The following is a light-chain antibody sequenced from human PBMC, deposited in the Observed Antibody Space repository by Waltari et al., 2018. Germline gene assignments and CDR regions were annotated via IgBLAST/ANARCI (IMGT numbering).Light chain of an antibody. J-gene: IGLJ3*02. Sequence: QSALTQPRSVSESPGQSVTISCTGTSSDVGGYNYISWYQHHPGKAPKLIIYDVTKRPSGVPDRFSASKSGNPASLTISGLRAEDEADYYCSSYAGTYTGVFGGGTKLTVL. CDR2: DVT. V-gene: IGLV2-11*01. CDR3: SSYAGTYTGV. CDR1: SSDVGGYNY.